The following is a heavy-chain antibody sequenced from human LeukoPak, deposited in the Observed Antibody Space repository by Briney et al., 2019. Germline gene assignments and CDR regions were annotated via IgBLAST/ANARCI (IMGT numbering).Heavy chain of an antibody. CDR3: TIPDPVVTNDAFDI. CDR2: IKSKTDGGTT. D-gene: IGHD3-22*01. J-gene: IGHJ3*02. Sequence: GGSLRLSCAASGFTFSSYWMHWVRQAPGKGLEWVGRIKSKTDGGTTDYAAPVKGRFTISRDDSKNTLYLQMNSLKTEDTAVYYCTIPDPVVTNDAFDIWGQGTMVTVSS. V-gene: IGHV3-15*01. CDR1: GFTFSSYW.